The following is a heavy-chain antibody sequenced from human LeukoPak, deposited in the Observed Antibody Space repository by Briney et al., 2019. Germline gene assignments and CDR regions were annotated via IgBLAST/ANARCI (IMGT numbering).Heavy chain of an antibody. Sequence: SQTLSLTCTVSGGSISSGSYYWSWIRQPAGKGLEWIGRIYTSGSTNYNPSLKSRVTISVDTSKNQFSLKLSSVTAADTAVYYSARERSSGWYFAFDIWGQGTMVTVSS. CDR3: ARERSSGWYFAFDI. CDR2: IYTSGST. CDR1: GGSISSGSYY. D-gene: IGHD6-19*01. J-gene: IGHJ3*02. V-gene: IGHV4-61*02.